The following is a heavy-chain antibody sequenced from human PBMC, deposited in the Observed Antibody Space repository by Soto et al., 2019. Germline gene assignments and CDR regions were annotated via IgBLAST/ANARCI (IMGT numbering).Heavy chain of an antibody. Sequence: SETLSLTCTVSGGSISSGGHYWSWIRQHPGKGLEWIGYIYYSGSTYHNPSLKSRVTISVDTSKNQFSLKLSSVTAADTAVYYCARGRTYYYDSSGYYTYYFDYWGQGTLVTVSS. J-gene: IGHJ4*02. CDR2: IYYSGST. CDR1: GGSISSGGHY. CDR3: ARGRTYYYDSSGYYTYYFDY. V-gene: IGHV4-31*03. D-gene: IGHD3-22*01.